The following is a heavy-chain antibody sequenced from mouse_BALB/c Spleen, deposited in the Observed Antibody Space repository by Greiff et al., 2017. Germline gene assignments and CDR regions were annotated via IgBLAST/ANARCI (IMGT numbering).Heavy chain of an antibody. CDR3: ARAYGSSYGYAMDY. CDR2: IDPANGNT. J-gene: IGHJ4*01. D-gene: IGHD1-1*01. Sequence: EVMLVESGAELVKPGASVKLSCTASGFNIKDTYMHWVKQRPEQGLEWIGRIDPANGNTKYDPKFQGKATITADTSSNTAYLQLSSLTSEDTAVYYCARAYGSSYGYAMDYWGQGTSVTVSS. V-gene: IGHV14-3*02. CDR1: GFNIKDTY.